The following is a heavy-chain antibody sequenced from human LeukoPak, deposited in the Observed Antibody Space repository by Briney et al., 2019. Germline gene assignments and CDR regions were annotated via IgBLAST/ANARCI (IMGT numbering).Heavy chain of an antibody. D-gene: IGHD6-19*01. CDR2: IIPILGIA. J-gene: IGHJ6*02. CDR3: ARGPIAVAGSYYYYGMDV. Sequence: GSSMKVSCKASGGTFSSYAISWVRQAPGQGLEWMGRIIPILGIANYAQKFQGRVTITADKSTSTAYMELSSLRSEDTAVYYCARGPIAVAGSYYYYGMDVWGQGTTVTVSS. CDR1: GGTFSSYA. V-gene: IGHV1-69*04.